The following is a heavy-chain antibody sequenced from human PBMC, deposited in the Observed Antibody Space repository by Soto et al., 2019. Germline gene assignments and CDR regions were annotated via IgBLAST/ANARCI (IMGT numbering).Heavy chain of an antibody. V-gene: IGHV4-34*01. CDR3: ARASETLDIFTGYYKYYYYGMDV. CDR1: GGSFSGYY. CDR2: INHSGST. D-gene: IGHD3-9*01. J-gene: IGHJ6*02. Sequence: QVQLQQWGAGLLKPSETLSLTCAVYGGSFSGYYWSWIRQPPGKGLEWIGEINHSGSTNYNPSLKRRVTKSVDPSKNQFTRKLSSAPAADTAVYYCARASETLDIFTGYYKYYYYGMDVWGQGTTVTVSS.